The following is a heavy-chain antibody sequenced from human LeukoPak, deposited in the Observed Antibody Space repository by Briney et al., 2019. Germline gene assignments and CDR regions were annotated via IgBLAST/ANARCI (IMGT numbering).Heavy chain of an antibody. Sequence: GGSLRLSCAASGFTFSSYAMSWVRQAPGKGLEWVSAISGSGGSTYYADSVKGRFTISRDNSKNTLYLQMNSLRAEDTAVYCCAKPPMVVIRTTYYYYYMDVWGKGTTVTVSS. V-gene: IGHV3-23*01. CDR2: ISGSGGST. D-gene: IGHD4-23*01. J-gene: IGHJ6*03. CDR3: AKPPMVVIRTTYYYYYMDV. CDR1: GFTFSSYA.